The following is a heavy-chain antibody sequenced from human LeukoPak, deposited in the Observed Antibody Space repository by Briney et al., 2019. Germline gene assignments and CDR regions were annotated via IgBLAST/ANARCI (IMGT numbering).Heavy chain of an antibody. CDR2: IKSKSNGETT. CDR1: GFTFSNAW. V-gene: IGHV3-15*01. D-gene: IGHD5-12*01. J-gene: IGHJ4*02. CDR3: TTPETASGYGTFFDY. Sequence: GGSLRLSCAVSGFTFSNAWMTWVRQAPGKGLEWVGRIKSKSNGETTDYAAPVKGRFTISREDSENTMYLQMNSLKTEDTAVYYCTTPETASGYGTFFDYWGQGTLVTVSS.